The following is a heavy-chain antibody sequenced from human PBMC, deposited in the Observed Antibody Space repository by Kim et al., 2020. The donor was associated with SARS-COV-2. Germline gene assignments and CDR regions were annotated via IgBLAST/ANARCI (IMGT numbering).Heavy chain of an antibody. J-gene: IGHJ3*02. D-gene: IGHD2-21*02. CDR2: IYYSGCT. CDR3: ARVIWYGGNSEGCAFDI. V-gene: IGHV4-59*13. CDR1: GGSISSYY. Sequence: SETLSLTCTVSGGSISSYYWSWIRQPPGTGLEWIGYIYYSGCTNYNPSLKSRVTISVDTSKNQFSLKLSSVTAADTAVYYCARVIWYGGNSEGCAFDIWGQGTMVTVSS.